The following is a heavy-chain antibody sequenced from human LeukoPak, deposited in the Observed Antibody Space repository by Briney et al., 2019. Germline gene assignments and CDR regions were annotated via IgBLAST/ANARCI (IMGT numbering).Heavy chain of an antibody. CDR2: IIPIFGIA. CDR1: GGTFSSYA. CDR3: ASGNGDYAPHWFDP. V-gene: IGHV1-69*04. Sequence: ASVKVSCKASGGTFSSYAISWVRQAPGQGLDWMGRIIPIFGIANYAQKFQGRVTITADKSTSTAYMELSSLRSEDTAVYYCASGNGDYAPHWFDPWGQGTLVTVSS. J-gene: IGHJ5*02. D-gene: IGHD4-17*01.